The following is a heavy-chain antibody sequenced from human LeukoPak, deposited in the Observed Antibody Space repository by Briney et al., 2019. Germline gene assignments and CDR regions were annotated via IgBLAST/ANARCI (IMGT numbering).Heavy chain of an antibody. V-gene: IGHV4-59*01. D-gene: IGHD2-8*01. CDR3: ASCSDTNGVCLLDAFDI. CDR1: GGSISSYY. Sequence: SETLSLTCTVSGGSISSYYCSWVRQPPGKGLEWIGYIYYSGSTNYNPSLKSRVTISVDTSKNQFSLKLSSVTAADTAVYYCASCSDTNGVCLLDAFDILGQGTMVTVSS. J-gene: IGHJ3*02. CDR2: IYYSGST.